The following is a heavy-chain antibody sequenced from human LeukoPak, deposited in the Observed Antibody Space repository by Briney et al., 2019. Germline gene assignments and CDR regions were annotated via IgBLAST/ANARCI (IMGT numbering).Heavy chain of an antibody. D-gene: IGHD6-13*01. CDR2: ISSSSSYI. V-gene: IGHV3-21*01. CDR3: ARVGQQLDYYYYYYMDV. CDR1: GFTFSSYS. J-gene: IGHJ6*03. Sequence: GGSLRLSCAASGFTFSSYSMNWVRQAPGKGLEWVPFISSSSSYIYYADSVKRRFTISRDNAKNSLYLQMNCLRAEDTAVYYCARVGQQLDYYYYYYMDVWGKGTTVTISS.